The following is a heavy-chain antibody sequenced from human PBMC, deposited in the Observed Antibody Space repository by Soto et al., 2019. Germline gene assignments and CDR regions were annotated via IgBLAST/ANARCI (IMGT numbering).Heavy chain of an antibody. D-gene: IGHD6-19*01. CDR3: AKSGSSGWYGWFDP. V-gene: IGHV2-5*01. CDR1: GFSLRTSGVG. Sequence: QITLKESGPTLVKHTQTLTLTCIFSGFSLRTSGVGVGWIRQPPGKALEWLGFIYWNDDKRYSPSLKSRLTITKDTSKNQVVLTMTNMDPVDTATYYCAKSGSSGWYGWFDPWGQGTLVTVSS. J-gene: IGHJ5*02. CDR2: IYWNDDK.